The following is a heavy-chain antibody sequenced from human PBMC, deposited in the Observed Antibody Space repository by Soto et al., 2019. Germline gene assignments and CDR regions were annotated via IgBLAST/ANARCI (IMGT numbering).Heavy chain of an antibody. Sequence: QAQVVQSGAEVRKPGSSVKLSCKASEGTFNSYAIAWVRQAPGQGLEWMGGIIPYYNTLNYAQKFQDRVTITADDATNAVYMELSSLRSDYTVFYFCASGASRWYPYFFDSWDKGALVTVSS. CDR2: IIPYYNTL. CDR3: ASGASRWYPYFFDS. J-gene: IGHJ4*02. CDR1: EGTFNSYA. D-gene: IGHD6-13*01. V-gene: IGHV1-69*01.